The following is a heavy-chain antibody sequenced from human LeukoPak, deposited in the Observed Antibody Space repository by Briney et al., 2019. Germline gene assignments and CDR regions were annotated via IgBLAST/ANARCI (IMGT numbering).Heavy chain of an antibody. V-gene: IGHV3-53*01. CDR1: GFTVSSYY. D-gene: IGHD6-19*01. CDR2: IYTGGGR. CDR3: AREGRLNPAIGVD. J-gene: IGHJ4*02. Sequence: GGSLRLSCAASGFTVSSYYMNWVRQAPGKELEWVSVIYTGGGRYYADSVRGRFTISRDTSKNMVFLQMNSLRVEDTAMYYCAREGRLNPAIGVDWGQGTLVTVSS.